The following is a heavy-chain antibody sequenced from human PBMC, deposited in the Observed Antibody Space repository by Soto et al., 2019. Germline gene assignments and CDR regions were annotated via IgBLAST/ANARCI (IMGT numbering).Heavy chain of an antibody. D-gene: IGHD5-18*01. CDR1: GFTFSSYA. V-gene: IGHV3-30-3*01. J-gene: IGHJ6*02. Sequence: QVQLVESGGGVVQPGRSLRLSCAASGFTFSSYAMHWVRQAPGKGLEWVAVISYDGSNKYYADSVKGRFTISRDNSKNTLYLKMNSLRAEDTAVYYCASPPPYSYGPEGYYGMDVWGQGTTVTVSS. CDR3: ASPPPYSYGPEGYYGMDV. CDR2: ISYDGSNK.